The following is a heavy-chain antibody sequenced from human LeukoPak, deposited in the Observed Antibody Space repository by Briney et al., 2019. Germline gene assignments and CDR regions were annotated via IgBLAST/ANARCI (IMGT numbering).Heavy chain of an antibody. Sequence: SETLSLTCTVSGGSISSSNYYWGWIRQPPGKGLEWIGSISYSGSTCYNPSLKSRVTISVDTSKNQFSLKLTSVTAADTAVYYCARGHSYGYYYYMDVWGKGTTVTISS. CDR1: GGSISSSNYY. CDR3: ARGHSYGYYYYMDV. CDR2: ISYSGST. D-gene: IGHD5-18*01. J-gene: IGHJ6*03. V-gene: IGHV4-39*07.